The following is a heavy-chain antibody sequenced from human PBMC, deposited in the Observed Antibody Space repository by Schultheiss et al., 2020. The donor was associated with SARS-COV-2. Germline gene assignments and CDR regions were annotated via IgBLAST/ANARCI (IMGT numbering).Heavy chain of an antibody. D-gene: IGHD6-19*01. J-gene: IGHJ6*02. CDR1: GYSISSGYY. V-gene: IGHV4-38-2*01. Sequence: SETLSLTCAVSGYSISSGYYWGWIRQPPGKGLEWIGSIYHSGSTYYNPSLKSRVTISVDTSKNQFSLKLSSVTAVDTAVYYCARGGWYYYYGMDVWGQGTTVTVSS. CDR2: IYHSGST. CDR3: ARGGWYYYYGMDV.